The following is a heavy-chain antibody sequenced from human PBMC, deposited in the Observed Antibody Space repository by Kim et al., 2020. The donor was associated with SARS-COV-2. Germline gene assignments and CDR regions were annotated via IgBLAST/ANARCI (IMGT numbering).Heavy chain of an antibody. CDR1: GYSFTSYW. V-gene: IGHV5-10-1*01. Sequence: GESLKISCKGSGYSFTSYWISWVRQMPGKGLEWMGRIDPSDSYTNYSPSFQGHVTISADKSISTAYLQWSSLKASDTAMYYRARHWGLWFGDERVDAFDIWGQGTMVTVSS. J-gene: IGHJ3*02. D-gene: IGHD3-10*01. CDR2: IDPSDSYT. CDR3: ARHWGLWFGDERVDAFDI.